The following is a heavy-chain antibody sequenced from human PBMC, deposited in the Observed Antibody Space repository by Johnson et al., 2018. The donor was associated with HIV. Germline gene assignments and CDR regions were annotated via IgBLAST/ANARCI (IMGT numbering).Heavy chain of an antibody. Sequence: VQLVESGGGLVQPGGSLRLSCAASGFTVSSNYMSWVRQAPGKGLEWVSVIYSGGSTYYADSVKGRFTISRDNAKNSLYLQMNSLRAEDTALYYCTRARYSSSRYNGDAFDIWGQGTMVTVSS. CDR2: IYSGGST. CDR3: TRARYSSSRYNGDAFDI. V-gene: IGHV3-66*01. CDR1: GFTVSSNY. J-gene: IGHJ3*02. D-gene: IGHD6-13*01.